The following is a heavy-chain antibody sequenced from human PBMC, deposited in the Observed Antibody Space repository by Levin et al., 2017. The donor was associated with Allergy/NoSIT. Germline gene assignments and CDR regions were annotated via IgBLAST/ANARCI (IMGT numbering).Heavy chain of an antibody. CDR2: MHPNSGNT. V-gene: IGHV1-8*01. CDR3: ARGLTHCRGSTCYSLYGVDV. D-gene: IGHD2-15*01. CDR1: GYTFTRYE. J-gene: IGHJ6*02. Sequence: PQASVKVSCKASGYTFTRYEIIWLRRAAGQGLEWMGWMHPNSGNTGYAQNFQGRVTMTRNTSISTAYMELSSLKSEDTAVYYCARGLTHCRGSTCYSLYGVDVWGQGTTVTVSS.